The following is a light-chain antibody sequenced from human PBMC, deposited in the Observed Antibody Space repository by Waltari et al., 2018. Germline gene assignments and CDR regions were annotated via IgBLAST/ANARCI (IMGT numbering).Light chain of an antibody. Sequence: QSVLTQPPSVSGAPGQRVIISCTGSSSDIGANYAVHWYQQLPGSAPKLLIYGNNNRPSGVPDRFSGSRSGTSASLAITGLQAEDEADYYCQSFDSSHYVFGAGTKVTVL. J-gene: IGLJ1*01. CDR2: GNN. CDR1: SSDIGANYA. V-gene: IGLV1-40*01. CDR3: QSFDSSHYV.